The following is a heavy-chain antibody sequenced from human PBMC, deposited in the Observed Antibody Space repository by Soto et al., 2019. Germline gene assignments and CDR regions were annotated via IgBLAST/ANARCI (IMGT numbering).Heavy chain of an antibody. V-gene: IGHV1-46*01. Sequence: VASVKVSCKASGYTFTSYYMHWVRQAPGQGLEWMGIINPSGYGTSYAQKFQGRVTMTRDTSTSTFYMELRSLRSDDTAVYFCARDGVVVPSALDYFDYWGQGTLVTVSS. J-gene: IGHJ4*02. CDR1: GYTFTSYY. CDR3: ARDGVVVPSALDYFDY. CDR2: INPSGYGT. D-gene: IGHD2-2*01.